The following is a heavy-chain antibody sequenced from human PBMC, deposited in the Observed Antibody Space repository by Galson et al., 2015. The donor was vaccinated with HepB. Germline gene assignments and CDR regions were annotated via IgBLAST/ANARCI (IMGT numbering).Heavy chain of an antibody. Sequence: SVKVSCKASGYTFTSYGISWVRQAPGQGLEWMGWISAYNGNTNYAQKLQGRVTMTTDTSTSTAYMELRSLRSDDTAVYYCARDVWSAVAGYFDYWGRGTLVTVSS. J-gene: IGHJ4*02. D-gene: IGHD6-19*01. CDR3: ARDVWSAVAGYFDY. CDR1: GYTFTSYG. CDR2: ISAYNGNT. V-gene: IGHV1-18*01.